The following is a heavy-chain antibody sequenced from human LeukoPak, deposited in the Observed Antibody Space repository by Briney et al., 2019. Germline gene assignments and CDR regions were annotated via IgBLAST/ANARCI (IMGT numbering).Heavy chain of an antibody. CDR2: IYYSGST. CDR3: ASQPLYCSSTSCYSDSPFDP. J-gene: IGHJ5*02. D-gene: IGHD2-2*01. CDR1: GGSISSYY. Sequence: SETLSLTCTVSGGSISSYYWSWIRQPPGKGLEWIGYIYYSGSTNYNPSLKSRVTISVDTSKNQFSLKLSSVTAADTAVYYCASQPLYCSSTSCYSDSPFDPWGQGTLVTVSS. V-gene: IGHV4-59*01.